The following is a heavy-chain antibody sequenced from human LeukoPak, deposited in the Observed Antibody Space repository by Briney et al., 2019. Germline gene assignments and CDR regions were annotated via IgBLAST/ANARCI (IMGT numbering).Heavy chain of an antibody. Sequence: SETPSLTCAVYGGSFSGYYWSWIRQPPGKGLEWIGEINHSGSTNYNPSLKSRVTMSVDTSKNQFSLKLSSVTAADTAVYYCTRARFLYKPNYYFDYWGQGTLVTVSS. V-gene: IGHV4-34*01. CDR3: TRARFLYKPNYYFDY. CDR1: GGSFSGYY. D-gene: IGHD1-20*01. CDR2: INHSGST. J-gene: IGHJ4*02.